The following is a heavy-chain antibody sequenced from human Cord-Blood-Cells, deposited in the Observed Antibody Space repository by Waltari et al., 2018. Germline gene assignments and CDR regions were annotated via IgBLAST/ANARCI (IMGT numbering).Heavy chain of an antibody. J-gene: IGHJ4*02. CDR2: ISAYNGNT. Sequence: QVPLVQSGAEVQKPGASVKVSGKASGYTFPSYVISWVRQAPGQGREWMGWISAYNGNTNYAQKLQGRVTMTTDTSTSTAYMELRSLRSDDTAVYYCAREQQLVPFDYWGQGTLVTVSS. V-gene: IGHV1-18*01. CDR3: AREQQLVPFDY. D-gene: IGHD6-13*01. CDR1: GYTFPSYV.